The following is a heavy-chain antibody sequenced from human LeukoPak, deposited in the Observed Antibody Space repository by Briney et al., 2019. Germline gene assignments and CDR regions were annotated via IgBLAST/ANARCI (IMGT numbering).Heavy chain of an antibody. CDR3: ARDPGRWLQFSHFDY. J-gene: IGHJ4*02. D-gene: IGHD5-24*01. CDR2: IKQDGSEK. CDR1: GFTFSSYW. Sequence: GGSLRLSCAASGFTFSSYWMSWVRQAPGKGLEWVANIKQDGSEKYYVDSVEGRFTISRDNAKNSLYLQMNSLRAEDTAVYYCARDPGRWLQFSHFDYWGQGTLVTVSS. V-gene: IGHV3-7*01.